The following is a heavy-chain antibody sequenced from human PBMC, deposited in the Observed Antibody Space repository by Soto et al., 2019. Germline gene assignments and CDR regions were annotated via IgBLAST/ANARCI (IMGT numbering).Heavy chain of an antibody. Sequence: SGPTLVNPTQTLTLTCTLSGFSLTTIGVGVGWIRQPPGKALEWLALIYWSDDKRYSPSLKSRLTITKDSSKNQVVLTMTNMDPVDTATYYCAHRLGIAAAGTSEYFQHWAQGTLAIVS. CDR3: AHRLGIAAAGTSEYFQH. D-gene: IGHD6-13*01. CDR2: IYWSDDK. CDR1: GFSLTTIGVG. V-gene: IGHV2-5*01. J-gene: IGHJ1*01.